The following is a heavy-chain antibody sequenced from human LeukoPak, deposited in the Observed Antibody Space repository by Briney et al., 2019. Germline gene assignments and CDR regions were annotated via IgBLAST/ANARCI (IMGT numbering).Heavy chain of an antibody. J-gene: IGHJ4*02. CDR3: AKDVTVATVTY. D-gene: IGHD4-17*01. Sequence: GGSLRLSCAASGLTFSSYAMSWVRQAPGKGLEWVSAISGSGGSTYYADSVKGRFTISRDNSKNTLYLQMNSLRAEDTAVYYCAKDVTVATVTYWGQGTLVTVSS. V-gene: IGHV3-23*01. CDR2: ISGSGGST. CDR1: GLTFSSYA.